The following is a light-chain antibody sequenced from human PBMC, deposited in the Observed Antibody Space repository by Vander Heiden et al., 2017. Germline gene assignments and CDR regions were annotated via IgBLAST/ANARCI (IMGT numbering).Light chain of an antibody. CDR3: QQDWDRPPWT. Sequence: EIVMTQSPATLSVSPGERATLSCRASQSVSSNLAWYKQKPGQAPGLLIYGASTRATCIPARFSGSGCETECTLTISSPQSEDCAVYYCQQDWDRPPWTFGQPTTVEI. V-gene: IGKV3-15*01. CDR1: QSVSSN. J-gene: IGKJ1*01. CDR2: GAS.